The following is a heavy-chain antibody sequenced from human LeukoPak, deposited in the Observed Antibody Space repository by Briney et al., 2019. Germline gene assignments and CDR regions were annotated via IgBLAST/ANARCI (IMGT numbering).Heavy chain of an antibody. CDR3: ARGAWATRLGS. V-gene: IGHV4-34*01. CDR2: IYESGTT. J-gene: IGHJ4*02. D-gene: IGHD2-15*01. CDR1: GESLNSYY. Sequence: SETLSLSCAVYGESLNSYYWSWVRQPPGEGLEWIGEIYESGTTEYNPSLKSRVTISMVPSKQQFSLSLSSVTAADTAVYYCARGAWATRLGSWGLGTPVIVSS.